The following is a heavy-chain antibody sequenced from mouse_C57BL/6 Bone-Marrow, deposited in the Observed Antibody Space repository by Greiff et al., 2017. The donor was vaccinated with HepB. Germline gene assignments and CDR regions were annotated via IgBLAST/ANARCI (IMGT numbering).Heavy chain of an antibody. CDR2: IWTGGGT. V-gene: IGHV2-9-1*01. D-gene: IGHD3-3*01. CDR1: GFSLTSYA. Sequence: VQRVESGPGLVAPSQSLSITCTVSGFSLTSYAISWVRQPPGKGLEWLGVIWTGGGTNYNSALKSRLSISKDNSKSQVFLKMNSLQTDDTARYYCASSPGTGYYAMDYWGQGTSVTVSS. CDR3: ASSPGTGYYAMDY. J-gene: IGHJ4*01.